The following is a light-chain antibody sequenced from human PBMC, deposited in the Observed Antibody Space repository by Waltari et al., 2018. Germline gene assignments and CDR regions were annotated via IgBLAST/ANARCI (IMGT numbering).Light chain of an antibody. CDR1: SSDVGGYNY. V-gene: IGLV2-14*01. CDR2: EVS. Sequence: QSALTQPASVSGSPGQSITISCTGTSSDVGGYNYVSWYQQHPGKAPKLMIYEVSNRPLGVCNRLAGSKSGNTASLNSSGLQAGDEADYYCSSYTSSSTYVVFGGGTKLTVL. CDR3: SSYTSSSTYVV. J-gene: IGLJ2*01.